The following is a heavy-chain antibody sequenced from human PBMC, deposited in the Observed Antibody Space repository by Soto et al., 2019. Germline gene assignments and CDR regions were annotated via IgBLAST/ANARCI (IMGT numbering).Heavy chain of an antibody. Sequence: GGSLRLSCAASGFTFSSYAMSWVRQAPGKGLEWVGRIKSKTDGGTTDYAAPVKGRFTISRDDSKNTLYLQMNSLKTEDTAVYYCTTDQSLLMVYALGGGSHDAFDIWGQGTMVTVSS. CDR1: GFTFSSYA. V-gene: IGHV3-15*01. CDR2: IKSKTDGGTT. D-gene: IGHD2-8*01. J-gene: IGHJ3*02. CDR3: TTDQSLLMVYALGGGSHDAFDI.